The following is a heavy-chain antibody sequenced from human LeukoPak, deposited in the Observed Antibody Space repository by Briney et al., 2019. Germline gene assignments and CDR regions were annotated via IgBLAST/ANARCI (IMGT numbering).Heavy chain of an antibody. J-gene: IGHJ4*02. Sequence: GGSLRLSCAASGFTFSSYAMSWVRQAPGKGLEWVSAISGSGGSTYYADSVKGRFTISRDNSKNTLYLQMNSLRAEDTAVYYCAKGGALWFGEPPDYWGQGTLVTVSS. V-gene: IGHV3-23*01. CDR3: AKGGALWFGEPPDY. D-gene: IGHD3-10*01. CDR2: ISGSGGST. CDR1: GFTFSSYA.